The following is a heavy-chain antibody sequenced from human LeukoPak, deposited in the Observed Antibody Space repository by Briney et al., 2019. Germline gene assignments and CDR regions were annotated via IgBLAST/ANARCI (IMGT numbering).Heavy chain of an antibody. Sequence: GGSLRLSCAASGFTLSSYSMNWVRQAPGKGPEWVSHISSSSSTIYYADSVKGRFTISRDNAKNSLYLQMNSLRAEDTAVYYCATHSGTPGGGDTFDIWGQGAMVTVSS. CDR1: GFTLSSYS. V-gene: IGHV3-48*01. D-gene: IGHD3-10*01. CDR3: ATHSGTPGGGDTFDI. CDR2: ISSSSSTI. J-gene: IGHJ3*02.